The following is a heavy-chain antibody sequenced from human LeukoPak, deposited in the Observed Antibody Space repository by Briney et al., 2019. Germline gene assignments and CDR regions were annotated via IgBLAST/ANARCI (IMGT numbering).Heavy chain of an antibody. D-gene: IGHD2-21*01. V-gene: IGHV3-48*01. CDR1: GFTFSTYP. Sequence: PGGSLRLSRAASGFTFSTYPMTWVRQPPGKGLEWISNIRDDSSDIYYADSVRGRFTNSRDNAKSSLYLQMNSLRVEDTAVYYCVRDHMYFFDYWGQGILVTVSS. J-gene: IGHJ4*02. CDR3: VRDHMYFFDY. CDR2: IRDDSSDI.